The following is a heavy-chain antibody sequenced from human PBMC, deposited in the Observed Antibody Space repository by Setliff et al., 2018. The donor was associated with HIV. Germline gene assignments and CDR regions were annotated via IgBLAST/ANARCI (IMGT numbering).Heavy chain of an antibody. Sequence: RDPPGKGLEWIGYIYSLGGTKYNPSLQSLVTISLNTPKNQFSLQLRSVTAADTAIYYCATFRSSWLGGLKSGGQGTLVTVSS. V-gene: IGHV4-59*01. J-gene: IGHJ1*01. CDR2: IYSLGGT. CDR3: ATFRSSWLGGLKS. D-gene: IGHD6-13*01.